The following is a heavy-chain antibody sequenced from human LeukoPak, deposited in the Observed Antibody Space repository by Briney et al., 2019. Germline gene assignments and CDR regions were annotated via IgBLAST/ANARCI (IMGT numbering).Heavy chain of an antibody. J-gene: IGHJ4*02. D-gene: IGHD3-22*01. CDR1: GFTFSSYA. Sequence: GGSLRLSCAASGFTFSSYAMKWVRQAPGKGLEWVSAISRTSAYIYYSDSVKGRFTISRDNSKNTLYLQMNSLRAEDTAVYYCARDQLSDSTLTDWGQGTLVTVSS. CDR3: ARDQLSDSTLTD. CDR2: ISRTSAYI. V-gene: IGHV3-21*01.